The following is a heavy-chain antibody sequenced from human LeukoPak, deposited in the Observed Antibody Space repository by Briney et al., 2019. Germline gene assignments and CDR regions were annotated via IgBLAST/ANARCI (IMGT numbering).Heavy chain of an antibody. J-gene: IGHJ6*04. D-gene: IGHD3-10*01. CDR3: ARDSLVRGEDV. CDR2: INHSGST. Sequence: SETLSLTCAVYGGSFSGYYWSWIRQPPGKGLEWIGEINHSGSTNYNPSLKSRVTISVDTSKNQFSLKLSSVTAADTAVYYCARDSLVRGEDVWGKGTTVTVSS. V-gene: IGHV4-34*01. CDR1: GGSFSGYY.